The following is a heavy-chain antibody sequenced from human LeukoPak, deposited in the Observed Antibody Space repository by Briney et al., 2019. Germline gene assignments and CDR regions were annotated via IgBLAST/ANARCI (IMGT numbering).Heavy chain of an antibody. J-gene: IGHJ6*02. D-gene: IGHD6-19*01. CDR3: AKEQGLATYYYNAMDV. Sequence: PGGSLRLSCAASGFTFSNYGMHWVRQAPGKGLEWVAVISYEGSKKYYADSVKGRFTISRDNSKNTLYVQMNSLRAEDTAVYYCAKEQGLATYYYNAMDVWGQGTTVTVPS. CDR1: GFTFSNYG. V-gene: IGHV3-30*18. CDR2: ISYEGSKK.